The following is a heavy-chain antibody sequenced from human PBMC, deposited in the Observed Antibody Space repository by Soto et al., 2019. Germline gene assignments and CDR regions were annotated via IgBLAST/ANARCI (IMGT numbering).Heavy chain of an antibody. CDR2: INHSGST. V-gene: IGHV4-34*01. D-gene: IGHD3-10*01. J-gene: IGHJ6*03. Sequence: SETLSLTCAVYGGSFSGYYWSWIRQPPGKGLEWIGEINHSGSTNYNPSLKSRVTISVETSKNQFSLKLSSVTAADTAVYYCARAYRYGSGSYSPYYYMDVWGKGTTVTVSS. CDR3: ARAYRYGSGSYSPYYYMDV. CDR1: GGSFSGYY.